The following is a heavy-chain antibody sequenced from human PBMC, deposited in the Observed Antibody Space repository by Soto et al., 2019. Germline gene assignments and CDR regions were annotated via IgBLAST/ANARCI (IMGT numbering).Heavy chain of an antibody. J-gene: IGHJ6*02. Sequence: QVQLQQSGPGLVKPSETLSLTCTVSSGPSRSHNWGWIRQPPGRGLEWIGYVYDTGSTSYNPSLNSRFTISADTSTNPISLTLRSVTAADRAVYYCVRQGIGPLHGLVDVWGQGTTVSVS. V-gene: IGHV4-59*08. CDR3: VRQGIGPLHGLVDV. CDR2: VYDTGST. D-gene: IGHD3-10*01. CDR1: SGPSRSHN.